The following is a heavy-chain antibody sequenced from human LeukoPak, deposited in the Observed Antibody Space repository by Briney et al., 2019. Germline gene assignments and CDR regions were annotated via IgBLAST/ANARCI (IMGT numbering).Heavy chain of an antibody. CDR3: AKNGTRFWANYFDY. CDR2: ISGSGGST. V-gene: IGHV3-23*01. D-gene: IGHD3-16*01. Sequence: GGSLRLSRAASGFTFSSYAMSWVRQAPGKGLEWVSAISGSGGSTYYADSVKGRFTISRDNSKNTLYLQMNSLRAEDTAAYYCAKNGTRFWANYFDYWGQGTLVTVSS. CDR1: GFTFSSYA. J-gene: IGHJ4*02.